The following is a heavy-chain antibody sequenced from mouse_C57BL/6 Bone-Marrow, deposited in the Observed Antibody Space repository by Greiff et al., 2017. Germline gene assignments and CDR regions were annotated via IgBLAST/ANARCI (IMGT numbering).Heavy chain of an antibody. V-gene: IGHV1-76*01. CDR3: ARRDYYGSSGFDY. CDR1: GYTFTDYY. Sequence: VQLQQSGAELVRPGASVKLSCKASGYTFTDYYINWVKQRPGQGLEWIARIYPGSGNTYYNEKFKGKATLTAEKSSSTAYMQLSSLTSEDSAVYFCARRDYYGSSGFDYWGQGTTLTVSS. CDR2: IYPGSGNT. D-gene: IGHD1-1*01. J-gene: IGHJ2*01.